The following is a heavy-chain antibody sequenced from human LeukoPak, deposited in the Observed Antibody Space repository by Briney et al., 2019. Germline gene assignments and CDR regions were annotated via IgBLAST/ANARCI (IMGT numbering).Heavy chain of an antibody. Sequence: ASVKVSCKSSGYTFNGYYMHWVRQAPGQGLEWMGWINPNSGGTNYAQKFQGRVTMTRDTSISTAYMELSRLRSDDTAVYYCATFTGEHQAPFDYWGQGTLVTVSS. J-gene: IGHJ4*02. D-gene: IGHD1-26*01. CDR1: GYTFNGYY. V-gene: IGHV1-2*02. CDR3: ATFTGEHQAPFDY. CDR2: INPNSGGT.